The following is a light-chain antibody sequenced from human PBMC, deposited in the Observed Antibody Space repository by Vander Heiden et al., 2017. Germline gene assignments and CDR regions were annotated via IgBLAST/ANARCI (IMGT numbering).Light chain of an antibody. Sequence: EIGLTQSPVTLSLSPGDIATLSCRASQSISSSTHLAWYQQKPGQAPRLLIYGASSRATGIPDRFSGSGSGTDFTLTITRLEPEDFAVYYCQQYGSSPSFGQGTKVEIK. CDR3: QQYGSSPS. CDR1: QSISSSTH. V-gene: IGKV3-20*01. CDR2: GAS. J-gene: IGKJ1*01.